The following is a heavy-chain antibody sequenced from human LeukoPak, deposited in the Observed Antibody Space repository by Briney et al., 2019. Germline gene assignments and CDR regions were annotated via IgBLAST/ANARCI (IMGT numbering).Heavy chain of an antibody. CDR3: AKGPHRDY. V-gene: IGHV3-23*01. J-gene: IGHJ4*02. CDR2: LNGRGDSP. Sequence: GGSLRLFCAASGFIFRNYAMSWVRQAPGKGLEWVSSLNGRGDSPYYADSVKGRFTISRDNSKNTLYLQMHSLRVEDTAVYYCAKGPHRDYWGQGTLLTVSS. CDR1: GFIFRNYA.